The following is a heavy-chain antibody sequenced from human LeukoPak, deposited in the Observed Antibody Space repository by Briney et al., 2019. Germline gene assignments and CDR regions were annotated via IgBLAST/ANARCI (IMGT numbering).Heavy chain of an antibody. V-gene: IGHV1-18*01. CDR3: ARSGSHNYYYYGMDV. Sequence: RASVKVSCKASGYTFTNYGISWVRQAPGQGLEWMGWISAYNGNTKYAQKFQSRVTMTTDTSTNTVNMELRSLRSDDTAVFYCARSGSHNYYYYGMDVWGQGTTVIVSS. D-gene: IGHD3-3*01. CDR1: GYTFTNYG. CDR2: ISAYNGNT. J-gene: IGHJ6*02.